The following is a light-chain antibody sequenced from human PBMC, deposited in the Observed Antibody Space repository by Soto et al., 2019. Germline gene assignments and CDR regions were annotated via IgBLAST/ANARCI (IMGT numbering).Light chain of an antibody. V-gene: IGKV1-39*01. Sequence: DIQMTQCPSSLSASVGDRVTITCRASQSISSYLNWYQQKPGEAPKILIYAASTLQSGVPSRFSGRGSGPDFSLTISSLQPEDFATYYCQQTFSAPVTFGQGTRLEIK. CDR3: QQTFSAPVT. CDR1: QSISSY. CDR2: AAS. J-gene: IGKJ2*01.